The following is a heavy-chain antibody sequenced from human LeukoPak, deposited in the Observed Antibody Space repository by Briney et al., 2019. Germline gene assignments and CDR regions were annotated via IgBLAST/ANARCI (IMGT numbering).Heavy chain of an antibody. J-gene: IGHJ4*02. CDR1: GFTFSSYA. D-gene: IGHD3-22*01. CDR3: AKDSPLGYYYDSSGYFDY. V-gene: IGHV3-23*01. CDR2: ISGSGGST. Sequence: GGSLRLSCAASGFTFSSYAMSWVRQAPGKGLEWVSAISGSGGSTYYADSVKGRFTISRDNSKNTLYLQMNSLGAEDTAVYYCAKDSPLGYYYDSSGYFDYWGQGTLVTVSS.